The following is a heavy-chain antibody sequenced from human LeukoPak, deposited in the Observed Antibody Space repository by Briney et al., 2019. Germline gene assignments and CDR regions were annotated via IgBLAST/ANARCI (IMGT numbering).Heavy chain of an antibody. J-gene: IGHJ4*02. CDR3: ASSYVGHSHY. CDR2: VKEDGSEK. Sequence: GGSLRLSCTASGFTLSNYWMSWVRQAPGKGLEWVANVKEDGSEKYYVDSVKGRFTISRDNAKNSLYLHMNSLRAEDTAVYYCASSYVGHSHYWGQGTLVTVSS. D-gene: IGHD4-23*01. CDR1: GFTLSNYW. V-gene: IGHV3-7*01.